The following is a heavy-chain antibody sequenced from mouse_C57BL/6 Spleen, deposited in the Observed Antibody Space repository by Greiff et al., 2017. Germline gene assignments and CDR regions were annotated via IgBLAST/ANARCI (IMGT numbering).Heavy chain of an antibody. CDR2: IHPSDSDT. CDR3: AISTVVATNYFDY. CDR1: GYTFTSYC. V-gene: IGHV1-74*01. J-gene: IGHJ2*01. Sequence: VQLQQPGAELVKPGASVKVSCKASGYTFTSYCMHWVKQRPGQGLEWIGRIHPSDSDTNYNQKFKGKATLTVDKSSSTAYMQLSSLTSEDSAVYYCAISTVVATNYFDYWGQGTTLTVSS. D-gene: IGHD1-1*01.